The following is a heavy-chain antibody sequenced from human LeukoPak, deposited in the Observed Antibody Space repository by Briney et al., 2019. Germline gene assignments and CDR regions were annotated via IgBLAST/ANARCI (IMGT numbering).Heavy chain of an antibody. Sequence: PGGSLRLSCAASGFTFSTFWVTWVRQAPGKGLEGVANIKPDGSEKYYVDSVKGRFTISRDNAKDSLYLQMNSLRAEDTAVYFCATCLATVTVDPFDYWGQGTLVTVSS. CDR3: ATCLATVTVDPFDY. CDR2: IKPDGSEK. CDR1: GFTFSTFW. J-gene: IGHJ4*02. V-gene: IGHV3-7*01. D-gene: IGHD4-17*01.